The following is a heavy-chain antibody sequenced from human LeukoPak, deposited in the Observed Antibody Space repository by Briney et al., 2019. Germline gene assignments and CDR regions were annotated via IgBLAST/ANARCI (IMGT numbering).Heavy chain of an antibody. CDR3: ASNPRRAYWFDP. D-gene: IGHD6-6*01. V-gene: IGHV3-30-3*01. Sequence: PGGSLRLSCAASGXTFSSYNLNWVRQAPGKGLEWVAVISYDGSNKYYADSVKGRFTISRDNSKNTLYLQMNSLRAEDTAVYYCASNPRRAYWFDPWGQGTLVTVSS. J-gene: IGHJ5*02. CDR2: ISYDGSNK. CDR1: GXTFSSYN.